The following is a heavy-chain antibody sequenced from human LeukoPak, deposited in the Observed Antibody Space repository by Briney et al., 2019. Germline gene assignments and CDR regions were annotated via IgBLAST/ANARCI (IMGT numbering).Heavy chain of an antibody. J-gene: IGHJ4*02. Sequence: GGSLRLSCAASGFTFSSYSMNWVRQAPGKGLECVSSISSSSSYIYYADSVKGRFTISRDNAKNSLYLQMNSLRAEDTAVYYCARGGSSRFCLGYWGEGTLVTVSS. CDR3: ARGGSSRFCLGY. D-gene: IGHD6-6*01. CDR1: GFTFSSYS. V-gene: IGHV3-21*01. CDR2: ISSSSSYI.